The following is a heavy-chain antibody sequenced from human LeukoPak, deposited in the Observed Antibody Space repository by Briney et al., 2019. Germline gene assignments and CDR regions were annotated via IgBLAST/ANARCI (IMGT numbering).Heavy chain of an antibody. V-gene: IGHV3-23*01. J-gene: IGHJ6*03. CDR2: ISGSDGTT. CDR3: ARSFAYYYDSSGYYYSYYYYMDV. D-gene: IGHD3-22*01. Sequence: GGSPRLSCAASGFTFSSYAMSWVRQAPGKGLEWVSSISGSDGTTYYADSVKGRFTISRDNSKYTLSLQMNSLRDDDTAVYYCARSFAYYYDSSGYYYSYYYYMDVWGKGTTVTVSS. CDR1: GFTFSSYA.